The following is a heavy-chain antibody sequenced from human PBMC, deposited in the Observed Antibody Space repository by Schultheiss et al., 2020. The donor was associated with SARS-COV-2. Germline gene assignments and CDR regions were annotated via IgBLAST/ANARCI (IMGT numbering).Heavy chain of an antibody. CDR2: IYSGGST. Sequence: GGSLRLSCAASGFTFSSYSMNWVRQAPGKGLEWVSVIYSGGSTYYADSVKGRFTISRDNAKNTLYLQMNSLRAEDTAVYYCARASSSWSALDYWGQGTLVTVSS. CDR1: GFTFSSYS. D-gene: IGHD6-13*01. J-gene: IGHJ4*02. CDR3: ARASSSWSALDY. V-gene: IGHV3-66*01.